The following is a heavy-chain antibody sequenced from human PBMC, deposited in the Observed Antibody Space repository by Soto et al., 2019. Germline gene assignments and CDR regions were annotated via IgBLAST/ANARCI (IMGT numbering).Heavy chain of an antibody. J-gene: IGHJ4*02. Sequence: EVQLVESGGGLVQPGGSLRLSCAASGFTVSSNYMSWVRQAPGKGLEWVSVIYSGGSTYYADSVKGRFTISRHNSKNTLYLQMNSLRAEDTAVYYCARHYGAYRGNFDYWGQGTLVTVSS. D-gene: IGHD4-17*01. CDR2: IYSGGST. CDR3: ARHYGAYRGNFDY. CDR1: GFTVSSNY. V-gene: IGHV3-53*04.